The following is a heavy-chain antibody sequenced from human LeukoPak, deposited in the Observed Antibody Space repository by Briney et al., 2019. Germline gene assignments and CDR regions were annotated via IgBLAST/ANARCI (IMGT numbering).Heavy chain of an antibody. CDR1: GFTFNTYA. CDR2: ISGSSEGT. D-gene: IGHD1-26*01. J-gene: IGHJ5*02. V-gene: IGHV3-23*01. CDR3: AKGSDYNLYFDH. Sequence: GGSLRLSCAASGFTFNTYAMNWVRQAPGKGLEWVSTISGSSEGTYYADSVKGRFTISRDSSKDTAYLQMDSLRAEDTAVYYCAKGSDYNLYFDHWGQGALVTVSS.